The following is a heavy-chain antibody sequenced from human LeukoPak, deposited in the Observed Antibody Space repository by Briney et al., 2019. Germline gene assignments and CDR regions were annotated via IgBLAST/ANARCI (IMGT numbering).Heavy chain of an antibody. CDR3: ARAKAAHFSYYMDV. V-gene: IGHV3-23*01. J-gene: IGHJ6*03. CDR2: ICGSGGNT. CDR1: GFTFSSYG. Sequence: PGGSLRLSCAASGFTFSSYGMSWVRQAPGKGLEWVSAICGSGGNTYYTDSVKGRFTISRDNSKNTLYLQMNSLRAEDTAVYYCARAKAAHFSYYMDVWAKGTTVTVSS.